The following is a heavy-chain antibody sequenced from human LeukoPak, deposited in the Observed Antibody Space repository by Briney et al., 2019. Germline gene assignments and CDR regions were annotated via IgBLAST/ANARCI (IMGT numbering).Heavy chain of an antibody. J-gene: IGHJ4*02. D-gene: IGHD1-26*01. V-gene: IGHV4-59*01. CDR2: IHYSGST. CDR3: ATEEVGATVKGFDY. Sequence: MTLETLSLTCTVSGGSISSYYWSWIRQPPGKGLEWIGYIHYSGSTNNNPSLRSRVTISVDTSKNQFSLKLSSVTAADTAVYYCATEEVGATVKGFDYWGQGTLVTVSS. CDR1: GGSISSYY.